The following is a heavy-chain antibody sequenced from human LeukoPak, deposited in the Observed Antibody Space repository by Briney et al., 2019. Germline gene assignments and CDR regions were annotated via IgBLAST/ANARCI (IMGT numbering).Heavy chain of an antibody. Sequence: ASVKVSCKASGYTFTSYGISWVRQAPGQGLEWMGWINTNTGNPTYAQGFTGRFVFSLDTSVSTAYLQISSLKAEDTAVYYCATTAMAYYYYYMDVWGKGTTVTVSS. CDR1: GYTFTSYG. J-gene: IGHJ6*03. D-gene: IGHD5-18*01. CDR3: ATTAMAYYYYYMDV. V-gene: IGHV7-4-1*02. CDR2: INTNTGNP.